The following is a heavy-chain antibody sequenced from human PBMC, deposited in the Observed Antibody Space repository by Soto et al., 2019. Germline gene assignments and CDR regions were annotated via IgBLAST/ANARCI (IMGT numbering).Heavy chain of an antibody. CDR3: ARSEGTITIFGVVIPMAPEKNRFYYYYYGMDV. D-gene: IGHD3-3*01. CDR1: GDSVSSNSAA. J-gene: IGHJ6*02. Sequence: SQTLSLTCAISGDSVSSNSAAWNWIRQSPSRGLEWLGRTYYRSKWYNDYAVSVKSRITINPDTSKNQFSLQRNSVTPEDTAVYYCARSEGTITIFGVVIPMAPEKNRFYYYYYGMDVWGQGTTVTVSS. CDR2: TYYRSKWYN. V-gene: IGHV6-1*01.